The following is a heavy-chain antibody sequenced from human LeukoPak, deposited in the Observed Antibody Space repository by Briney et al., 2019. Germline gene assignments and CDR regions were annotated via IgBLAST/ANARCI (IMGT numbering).Heavy chain of an antibody. CDR2: IWHDGSVE. D-gene: IGHD3-16*01. V-gene: IGHV3-33*06. CDR3: AKEGDQFRGYLDA. CDR1: GFMFSRLG. J-gene: IGHJ6*03. Sequence: PGRSLRLSCTASGFMFSRLGMQWVRQAPGEGLEGVAMIWHDGSVEEYADSVKGRFTISRDNSQNTLYLQMNSLRDDDTAVYYCAKEGDQFRGYLDAWGKGTTVTVSS.